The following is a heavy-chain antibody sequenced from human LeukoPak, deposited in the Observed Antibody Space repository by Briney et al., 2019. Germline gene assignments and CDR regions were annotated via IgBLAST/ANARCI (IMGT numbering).Heavy chain of an antibody. CDR3: VRTTDDFSNGFDI. Sequence: GESLRISCKGSGYTIPSYWIRRVRQMPGKGLEWVAITYPSDSDTRYSPSFQGQVTISVDKSISTTYLHWSSLKASDTAIYDCVRTTDDFSNGFDIWGQGTLVTVSS. CDR1: GYTIPSYW. CDR2: TYPSDSDT. J-gene: IGHJ3*02. V-gene: IGHV5-51*01. D-gene: IGHD3-3*01.